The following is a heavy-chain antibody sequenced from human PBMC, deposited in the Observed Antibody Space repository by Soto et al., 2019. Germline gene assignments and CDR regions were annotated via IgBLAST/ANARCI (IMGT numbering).Heavy chain of an antibody. V-gene: IGHV3-15*01. J-gene: IGHJ4*02. Sequence: PGGSLRLSCAASGFTFSNAWMSWVRQAPGKGLEWVGRIKSKTDGGTTDYAALVKGRFTISRDDSKNTLYLQMNSLKTEDTAVYYCTTYDFWSGHDYWGQGTLVTVSS. CDR3: TTYDFWSGHDY. CDR1: GFTFSNAW. CDR2: IKSKTDGGTT. D-gene: IGHD3-3*01.